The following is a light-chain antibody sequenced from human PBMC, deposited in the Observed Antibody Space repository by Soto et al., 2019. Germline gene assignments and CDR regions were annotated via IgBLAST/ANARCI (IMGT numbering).Light chain of an antibody. CDR2: EVI. Sequence: QAVVTQPASVSGSPGQSITISCTGSSSDVGGYSYVSWYQQYPGKAPKLMIYEVINRPSGVSNRFSGYKSGNKASLTISGLQAADGADYYCSSYTNSDTWVFGGGTKLTVL. CDR3: SSYTNSDTWV. CDR1: SSDVGGYSY. J-gene: IGLJ3*02. V-gene: IGLV2-14*01.